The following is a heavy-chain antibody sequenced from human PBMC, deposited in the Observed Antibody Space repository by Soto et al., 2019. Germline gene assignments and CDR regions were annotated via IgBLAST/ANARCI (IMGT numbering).Heavy chain of an antibody. V-gene: IGHV4-34*01. CDR1: GGSFSGYY. Sequence: SETLSLTCAVYGGSFSGYYWSWIRQPPGKGLEWIGEINHSGSTNYNPSLKSRVTISVDTSKNQFSLKLSSVTAADTAVYYCARGGSGWYNSLSGFDYWGQGTLVTVSS. D-gene: IGHD6-19*01. J-gene: IGHJ4*02. CDR3: ARGGSGWYNSLSGFDY. CDR2: INHSGST.